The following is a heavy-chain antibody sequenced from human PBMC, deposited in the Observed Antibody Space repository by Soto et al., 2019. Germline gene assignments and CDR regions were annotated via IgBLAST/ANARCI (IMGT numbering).Heavy chain of an antibody. CDR3: ARGSGSLYYFHY. V-gene: IGHV3-53*01. CDR2: IYSGGTT. D-gene: IGHD1-26*01. J-gene: IGHJ4*02. CDR1: GFNVSTNY. Sequence: LRLSCAASGFNVSTNYMTWVRQAPGKGLEWVSVIYSGGTTYYADSVKGRFIISRDNFKNTLYLQMNNLRAEDTALYYCARGSGSLYYFHYWGQGTLVTVSS.